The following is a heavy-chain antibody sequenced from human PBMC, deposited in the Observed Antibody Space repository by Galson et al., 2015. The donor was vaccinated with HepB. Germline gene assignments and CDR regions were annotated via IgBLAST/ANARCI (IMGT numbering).Heavy chain of an antibody. Sequence: SLRLSCAASGFAFSTYSMNWVRQAPGKGLEWVSYIRSTSGIINYADSVKGRFTISRDNAKNSLYLQMNTLRAEDTAVYYCARVTSLRWDFDLWGRGTLVTASS. CDR2: IRSTSGII. D-gene: IGHD5-12*01. CDR1: GFAFSTYS. J-gene: IGHJ2*01. CDR3: ARVTSLRWDFDL. V-gene: IGHV3-48*01.